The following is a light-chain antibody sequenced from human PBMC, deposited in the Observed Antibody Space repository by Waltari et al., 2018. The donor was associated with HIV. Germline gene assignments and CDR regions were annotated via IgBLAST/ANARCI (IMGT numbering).Light chain of an antibody. Sequence: QSALTQPPSTSGTPGQTVTIPCSGSSSNIGDNYVSWYQQLPGTAPKLLIYRNSQRPYGVRDRFSGSTSGTSASLAIKDLRSEDEAEYHCAAWDDSLSGWVFGGGTNLTVL. V-gene: IGLV1-47*01. J-gene: IGLJ3*02. CDR3: AAWDDSLSGWV. CDR1: SSNIGDNY. CDR2: RNS.